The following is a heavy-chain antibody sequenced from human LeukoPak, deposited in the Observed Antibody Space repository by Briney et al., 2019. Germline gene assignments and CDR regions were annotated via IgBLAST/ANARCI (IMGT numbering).Heavy chain of an antibody. J-gene: IGHJ4*02. CDR2: INPNSGGT. V-gene: IGHV1-2*02. CDR1: GYTFTNYY. D-gene: IGHD3-10*01. Sequence: ASVKVSCKASGYTFTNYYIHWVRQAPGQGLEWMGWINPNSGGTNYAQKFQGRVTMTRDTSISTAYMELSRLRSDDTAVYYCARGGSGSYYGEGEFDYWGQGTLVTVSS. CDR3: ARGGSGSYYGEGEFDY.